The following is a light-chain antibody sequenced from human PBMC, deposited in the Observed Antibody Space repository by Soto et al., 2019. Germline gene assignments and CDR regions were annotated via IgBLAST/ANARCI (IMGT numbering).Light chain of an antibody. V-gene: IGKV4-1*01. CDR1: QRVLYSSNNKNY. CDR2: WAS. CDR3: QQYYSTPQT. J-gene: IGKJ1*01. Sequence: DIVMTQSPDSLAVSLGERATINGKSSQRVLYSSNNKNYLAWYQQKPGQPPKLLIYWASTRESGVPDRVSGSGSGTDFTLTISSLQAEDVAVYYCQQYYSTPQTFGQGTKVEIK.